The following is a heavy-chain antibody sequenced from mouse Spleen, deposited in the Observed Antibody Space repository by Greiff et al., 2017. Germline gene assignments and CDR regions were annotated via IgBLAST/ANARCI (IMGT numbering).Heavy chain of an antibody. J-gene: IGHJ1*01. CDR1: GFNIKDYY. CDR2: IDPENGNT. V-gene: IGHV14-1*02. Sequence: VQLKQSGAELVRPGALVKLSCKASGFNIKDYYMHWVKQRPEQGLEWIGWIDPENGNTIYDPKFQGKASITADTSSNTAYLQLSSLTSEDTAVYYCARSYGSSYRGYFDVWGAGTTVTVSS. D-gene: IGHD1-1*01. CDR3: ARSYGSSYRGYFDV.